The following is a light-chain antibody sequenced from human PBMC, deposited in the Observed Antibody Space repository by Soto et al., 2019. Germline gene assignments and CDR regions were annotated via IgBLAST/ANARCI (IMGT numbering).Light chain of an antibody. Sequence: ETVMTQSPATLSVSPGERATLSCRASQSVSTNLAWYQQKPGQAPRLLIYDISLRGTGIPTRFSGSGSGTEFTLSISSLQSEDFAVYYCQQDNSWPLTFGGGTKVDIK. CDR1: QSVSTN. CDR2: DIS. J-gene: IGKJ4*01. V-gene: IGKV3D-15*01. CDR3: QQDNSWPLT.